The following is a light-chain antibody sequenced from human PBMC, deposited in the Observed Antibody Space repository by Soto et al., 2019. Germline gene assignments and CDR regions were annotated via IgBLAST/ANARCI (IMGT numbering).Light chain of an antibody. J-gene: IGLJ1*01. CDR3: GSKRSDNYV. CDR2: EVS. Sequence: QSALTQPASVSGTPGQSITISCTGTNGDIGAYNSVSWYQQHPGKAPKLVIYEVSNRPLGVSTRFSGSKSDNTASLAISGLQAEDEADYYCGSKRSDNYVFGSGTQLTVL. V-gene: IGLV2-14*01. CDR1: NGDIGAYNS.